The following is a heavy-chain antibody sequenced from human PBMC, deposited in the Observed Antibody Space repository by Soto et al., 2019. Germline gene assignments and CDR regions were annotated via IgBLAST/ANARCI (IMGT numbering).Heavy chain of an antibody. CDR2: AAYSGGT. V-gene: IGHV4-39*01. CDR1: GGSITNNNYF. J-gene: IGHJ4*02. CDR3: AKVLVGATSHSDFDS. D-gene: IGHD2-15*01. Sequence: PSETLSLTCTVSGGSITNNNYFWGWIRQPPGKGLEWIGSAAYSGGTYYNPSLKSRVTISVDTSKNQFSLKLTSVTAADTAVYYYAKVLVGATSHSDFDSWGQGTLVTVSS.